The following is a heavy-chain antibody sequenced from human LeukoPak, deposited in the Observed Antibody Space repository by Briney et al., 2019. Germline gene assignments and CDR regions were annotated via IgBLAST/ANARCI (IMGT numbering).Heavy chain of an antibody. V-gene: IGHV4-34*01. CDR1: GGSFSGYY. J-gene: IGHJ5*02. Sequence: SETLSLTCAVYGGSFSGYYWSWIRQPPGKGLEWIGEINHSGSTYYKPSLKSRVTISVDSSKNQFSLKLNSLIAADTAVYYCARRVPHSDFFDAWGQGTLVTVSS. CDR2: INHSGST. CDR3: ARRVPHSDFFDA. D-gene: IGHD2-15*01.